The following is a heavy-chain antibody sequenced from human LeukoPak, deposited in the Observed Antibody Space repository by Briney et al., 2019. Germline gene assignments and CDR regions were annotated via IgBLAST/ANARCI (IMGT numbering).Heavy chain of an antibody. D-gene: IGHD6-6*01. CDR1: GGSFSDYY. J-gene: IGHJ4*02. V-gene: IGHV4-34*01. CDR2: ISHSGST. Sequence: SETLSLTCAVYGGSFSDYYWSWIRQPPGKGLEWIGEISHSGSTNYSPSLKSRVTISVDTSKNQCYLKLSSVTAADTAVYYCARINSSSSLAGEFDYWGQGTLVTVSS. CDR3: ARINSSSSLAGEFDY.